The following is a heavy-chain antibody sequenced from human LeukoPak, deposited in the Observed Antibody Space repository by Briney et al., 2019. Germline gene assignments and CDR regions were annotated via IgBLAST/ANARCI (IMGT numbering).Heavy chain of an antibody. CDR2: IYPGDSDT. D-gene: IGHD6-25*01. Sequence: GESLKISCQGSGYRFPSYCIGWVRQMPGKGLEWMGIIYPGDSDTRYSPSFQGQVTISADKSISTAYLQWSSLKASDTAMYYCARLFSDYLSSFDYWGQGTLVTVSS. CDR1: GYRFPSYC. CDR3: ARLFSDYLSSFDY. J-gene: IGHJ4*02. V-gene: IGHV5-51*01.